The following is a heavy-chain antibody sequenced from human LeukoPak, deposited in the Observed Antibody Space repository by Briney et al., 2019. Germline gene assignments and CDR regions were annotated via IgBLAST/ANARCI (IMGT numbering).Heavy chain of an antibody. CDR1: GFTFSSYA. Sequence: PGGSLRLSCAASGFTFSSYAMSWVRQAPGKGLEWVSAISGSGGSTYYADSVKGRFTISRDNSKNTLYLQMNSLRAEDTAVYYCAKPIPRGRLSIYYGMDVWGQGTTVTVSS. CDR3: AKPIPRGRLSIYYGMDV. D-gene: IGHD3-16*01. J-gene: IGHJ6*02. CDR2: ISGSGGST. V-gene: IGHV3-23*01.